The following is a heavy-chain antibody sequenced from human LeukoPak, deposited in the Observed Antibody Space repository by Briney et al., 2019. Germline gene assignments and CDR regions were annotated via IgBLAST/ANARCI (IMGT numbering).Heavy chain of an antibody. D-gene: IGHD3-10*01. V-gene: IGHV4-61*02. J-gene: IGHJ4*02. CDR3: ARHARYGSGSPLGY. CDR1: GGSFSSSTYY. Sequence: SETLSLTCTVSGGSFSSSTYYWSWIRQPAGKGLEWIGRIHTSGSTNYNPSLKSRVTISVDTSKNQFSLKLSSVTAADTAVYYCARHARYGSGSPLGYWGQGTLVTVSS. CDR2: IHTSGST.